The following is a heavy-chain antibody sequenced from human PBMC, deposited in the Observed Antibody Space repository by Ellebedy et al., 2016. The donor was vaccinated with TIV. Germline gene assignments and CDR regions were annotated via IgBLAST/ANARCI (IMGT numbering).Heavy chain of an antibody. CDR3: ARHGGELPWLPFDY. CDR1: GYSISSGYY. CDR2: IYHSGST. D-gene: IGHD3-16*01. V-gene: IGHV4-38-2*02. J-gene: IGHJ4*02. Sequence: SETLSLTXTVSGYSISSGYYWGWIRQPPGKGLEWIGSIYHSGSTYYNPSLKSRVTISVDTSKNQFSLKLSSVTAADTAVYYCARHGGELPWLPFDYWGQGTLVTVSS.